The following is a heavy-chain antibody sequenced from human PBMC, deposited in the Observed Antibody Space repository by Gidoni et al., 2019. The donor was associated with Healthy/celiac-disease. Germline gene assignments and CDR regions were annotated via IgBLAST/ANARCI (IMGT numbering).Heavy chain of an antibody. CDR1: GFTFSSYG. Sequence: EVQLVESGGGLVQPGGSLRLSCAASGFTFSSYGMSWVRQAPGKGLEWVANIKQDGSEKYYVDSVKGRFTISRDNAKNSLYLQMNSLRAEDTAVYYWARGWGVFDYWGQGTLVTVSS. CDR3: ARGWGVFDY. V-gene: IGHV3-7*03. J-gene: IGHJ4*02. D-gene: IGHD3-16*01. CDR2: IKQDGSEK.